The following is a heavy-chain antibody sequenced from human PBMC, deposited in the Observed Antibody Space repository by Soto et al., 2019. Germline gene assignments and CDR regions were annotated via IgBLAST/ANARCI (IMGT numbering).Heavy chain of an antibody. V-gene: IGHV3-23*01. Sequence: EVQLLESGGGLVQPEGSLRLSCAASGFSFSSYAMSWVRQAPGKGLEWVSAIRGSGDSTYYADSVKGRFTISRDNSKNTLYLQMNSLRAGDTAVYYCAKMGGGGAATTLRWWGQGTLVTVSS. CDR2: IRGSGDST. CDR1: GFSFSSYA. J-gene: IGHJ4*02. D-gene: IGHD1-26*01. CDR3: AKMGGGGAATTLRW.